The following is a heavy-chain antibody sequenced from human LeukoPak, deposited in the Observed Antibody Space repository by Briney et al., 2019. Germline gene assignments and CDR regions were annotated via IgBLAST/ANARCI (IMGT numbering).Heavy chain of an antibody. Sequence: QPGGSLRLSCAASGFTFSSYAMHWVRQAPGKGLEWVALISYDGSNKYHADSVKGRFTISRDNSKNTLYLQMNSLRAEDTAVYYCAKDLFPRPMVDYYYYGMDVWGQGTTVTVSS. CDR1: GFTFSSYA. V-gene: IGHV3-30-3*01. CDR3: AKDLFPRPMVDYYYYGMDV. CDR2: ISYDGSNK. J-gene: IGHJ6*02. D-gene: IGHD4/OR15-4a*01.